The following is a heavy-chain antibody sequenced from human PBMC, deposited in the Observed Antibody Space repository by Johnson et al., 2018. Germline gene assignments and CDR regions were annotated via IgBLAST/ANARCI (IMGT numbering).Heavy chain of an antibody. CDR3: ADGVDYYYYMDV. V-gene: IGHV3-48*01. J-gene: IGHJ6*03. Sequence: VQLLESGGGLVQPGGSLRLSCAASGFIFSRYSMNWVRQAPGKGLEWVSYISSSSSTIYYADSVKGRLTISRDNAKNSLYLQMNSLRAEDTAVYYCADGVDYYYYMDVWGKGTTVTVSS. CDR2: ISSSSSTI. D-gene: IGHD2-8*01. CDR1: GFIFSRYS.